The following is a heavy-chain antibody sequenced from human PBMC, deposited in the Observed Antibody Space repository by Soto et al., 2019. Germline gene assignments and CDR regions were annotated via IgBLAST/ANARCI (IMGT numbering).Heavy chain of an antibody. Sequence: SETLSLTCTVSGGSISSSSYYWGWIRQPPGKGLEWIGSIYYSGSTYYNPSLKSRVTISVDTSKNQFSLKLSSVTAADTAVYYCARRSYYYYYYMDVWGKGTTVTVSS. CDR2: IYYSGST. CDR3: ARRSYYYYYYMDV. J-gene: IGHJ6*03. V-gene: IGHV4-39*01. CDR1: GGSISSSSYY.